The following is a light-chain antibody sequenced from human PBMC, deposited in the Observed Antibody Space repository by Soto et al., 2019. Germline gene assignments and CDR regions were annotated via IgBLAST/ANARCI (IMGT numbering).Light chain of an antibody. V-gene: IGKV1-5*01. CDR1: QSISSW. Sequence: DIQMTQSPSTLSASVGDRVTITCRASQSISSWLAWYQQKPGKAPNLLIYDASSLESGVPSRFSGSGSGTDFTLTISSLQPEDFATYYCQQSYSTPSITFGQGTRLEIK. J-gene: IGKJ5*01. CDR3: QQSYSTPSIT. CDR2: DAS.